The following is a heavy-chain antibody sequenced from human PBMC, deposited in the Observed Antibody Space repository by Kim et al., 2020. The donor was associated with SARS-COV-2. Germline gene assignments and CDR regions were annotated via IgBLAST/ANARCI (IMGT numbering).Heavy chain of an antibody. CDR2: IYYSGST. CDR1: GGSISSGGYY. J-gene: IGHJ4*02. Sequence: SETLSLTCTVSGGSISSGGYYWSWIRQHPGKGLEWIGYIYYSGSTYYNPSLKSRVTISVDTSKNQFSLKLSSVTAADTAVYYCARALAAADLARPFDYWGQGTLVTVSS. CDR3: ARALAAADLARPFDY. V-gene: IGHV4-31*03. D-gene: IGHD6-13*01.